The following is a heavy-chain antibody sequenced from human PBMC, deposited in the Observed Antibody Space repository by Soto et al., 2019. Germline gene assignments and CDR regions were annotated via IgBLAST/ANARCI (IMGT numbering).Heavy chain of an antibody. CDR2: ISGSGGST. V-gene: IGHV3-23*01. Sequence: WGSLRLSCAASGFTFSSYAMSWVRQAPGKGLEWVSAISGSGGSTYYADSVKGRFTISRDNAKNSLYLQMNSLRAEDTAVYYCARDPPIFGDSSGYPYWGQGTLVTVSS. D-gene: IGHD3-22*01. CDR1: GFTFSSYA. J-gene: IGHJ4*02. CDR3: ARDPPIFGDSSGYPY.